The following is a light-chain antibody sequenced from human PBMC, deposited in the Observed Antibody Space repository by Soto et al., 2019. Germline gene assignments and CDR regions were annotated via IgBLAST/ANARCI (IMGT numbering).Light chain of an antibody. J-gene: IGKJ2*01. CDR3: QQYGSPPRT. CDR1: QSVTGTY. Sequence: EVVLTQSPGTLSXXXXXXXXXXXRXXQSVTGTYLAWYQQKPGQAPRLLVYGATTRVTGIPDRFSRSGSGTDFTLTVSRLEPEDFAVYYCQQYGSPPRTFGQGTKLEIK. CDR2: GAT. V-gene: IGKV3-20*01.